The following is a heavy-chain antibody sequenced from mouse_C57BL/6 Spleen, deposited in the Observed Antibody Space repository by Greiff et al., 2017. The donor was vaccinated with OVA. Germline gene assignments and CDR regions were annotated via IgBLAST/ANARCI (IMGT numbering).Heavy chain of an antibody. D-gene: IGHD2-1*01. CDR2: IDPSDSYT. CDR1: GYTFTSYW. CDR3: GGGNYGYYAMDY. J-gene: IGHJ4*01. Sequence: QVQLQQPGAELVKPGASVKLSCKASGYTFTSYWMQWVKQRPGQGLEWIGEIDPSDSYTNYNQKFKGKATLTVDTSSSTAYMQLSSLTSEDSAVYYCGGGNYGYYAMDYWGQGTSVTVSS. V-gene: IGHV1-50*01.